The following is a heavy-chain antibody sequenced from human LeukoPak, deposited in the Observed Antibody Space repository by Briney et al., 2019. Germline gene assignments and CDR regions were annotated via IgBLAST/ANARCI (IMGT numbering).Heavy chain of an antibody. V-gene: IGHV3-30*18. Sequence: PGGSLRLSCAASGFTFSSYGMHWVRQAPGKGLEWVAVISHDGSNKYYADSVKGRFTISRDNSKNTLYLQMNSQRAEDTAVYYCAKALRYYCSGGSCYFDYWGQGTLVTVSS. CDR1: GFTFSSYG. CDR3: AKALRYYCSGGSCYFDY. J-gene: IGHJ4*02. D-gene: IGHD2-15*01. CDR2: ISHDGSNK.